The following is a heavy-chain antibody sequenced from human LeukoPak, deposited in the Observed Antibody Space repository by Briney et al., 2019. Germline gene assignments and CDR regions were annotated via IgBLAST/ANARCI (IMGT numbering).Heavy chain of an antibody. CDR2: ISWDGGST. V-gene: IGHV3-43D*03. Sequence: GGSLRLSCAASGFTFDDYAMHWVRQAPGKGLEWVSLISWDGGSTYYADSVKGRFTISRDNSKNSLYLQMSSLRAEDTTVYYCARGGGGWFFDYWGQGTLVTVSS. J-gene: IGHJ4*02. CDR3: ARGGGGWFFDY. CDR1: GFTFDDYA. D-gene: IGHD6-19*01.